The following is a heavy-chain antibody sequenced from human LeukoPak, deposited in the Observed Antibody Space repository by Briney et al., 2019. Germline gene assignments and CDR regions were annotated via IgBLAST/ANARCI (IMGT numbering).Heavy chain of an antibody. D-gene: IGHD1-26*01. V-gene: IGHV5-51*01. CDR2: IYPGDSDT. CDR3: ARMVGATTMLDAFDI. Sequence: GESLKISCKGSGYSFTSYWIGWVRQMPGKGLEWMGIIYPGDSDTRYSPSFQGQVTISADKSISTAYLQWSSLKASDTAMYYCARMVGATTMLDAFDIWGQGTMVTVSS. J-gene: IGHJ3*02. CDR1: GYSFTSYW.